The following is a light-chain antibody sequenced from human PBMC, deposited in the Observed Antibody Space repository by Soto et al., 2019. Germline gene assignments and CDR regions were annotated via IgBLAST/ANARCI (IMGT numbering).Light chain of an antibody. CDR3: SSYAGSNNLGV. CDR1: SSDVGGYNY. V-gene: IGLV2-8*01. CDR2: EVS. J-gene: IGLJ2*01. Sequence: QSALTQPPSASGSPGQSVTISCTGTSSDVGGYNYVSWYQQHPGKAPKLMIYEVSKRPSGVPDRFSGSKSGNTASLTVSGLQPEDAADYYCSSYAGSNNLGVFGGGTKLTVL.